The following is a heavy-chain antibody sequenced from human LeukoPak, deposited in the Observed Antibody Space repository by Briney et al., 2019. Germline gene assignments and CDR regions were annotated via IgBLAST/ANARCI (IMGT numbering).Heavy chain of an antibody. J-gene: IGHJ6*03. D-gene: IGHD6-6*01. CDR2: INHSGGT. Sequence: SETLSLTCAVYGGSFSGYYWSWIRQPPGKGLEWMWEINHSGGTNYNPSLKSRVTISVDTSKNQFSLKLSSVTAAATAVYYCAGAKRVAARTASYYYYMDVWGKGTTVTVSS. CDR3: AGAKRVAARTASYYYYMDV. CDR1: GGSFSGYY. V-gene: IGHV4-34*01.